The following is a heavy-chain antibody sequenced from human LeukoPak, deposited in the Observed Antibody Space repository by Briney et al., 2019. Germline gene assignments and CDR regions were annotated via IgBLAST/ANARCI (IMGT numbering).Heavy chain of an antibody. CDR2: INHSGST. CDR1: GGSFSGYY. V-gene: IGHV4-34*01. J-gene: IGHJ4*02. CDR3: AREARYYGSGSYYPT. Sequence: ASETLSLTCAVYGGSFSGYYWSWIRQPPGKGLEWIGEINHSGSTNYSPSLKSRVTISVDTSKNQFSLKLSSVTAADTAVYYCAREARYYGSGSYYPTWGQGTLVTVSS. D-gene: IGHD3-10*01.